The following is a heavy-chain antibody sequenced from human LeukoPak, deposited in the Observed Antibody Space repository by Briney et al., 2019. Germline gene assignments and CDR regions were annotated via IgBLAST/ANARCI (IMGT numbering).Heavy chain of an antibody. Sequence: SETLSLTRTVSGGSISSYYWSWIRQPAGKGLEWIGRIFISGSTNYNPSLKSRVTMSVDTSKNQFSLKLSSVTAADTAVYYCARERYSSGWYGGYYFDYWGQGTLVTVSS. CDR1: GGSISSYY. CDR3: ARERYSSGWYGGYYFDY. D-gene: IGHD6-19*01. V-gene: IGHV4-4*07. J-gene: IGHJ4*02. CDR2: IFISGST.